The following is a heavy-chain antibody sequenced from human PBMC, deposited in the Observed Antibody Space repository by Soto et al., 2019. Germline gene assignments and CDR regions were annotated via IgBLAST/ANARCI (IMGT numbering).Heavy chain of an antibody. CDR1: GGSISSGDYY. J-gene: IGHJ6*02. CDR3: ARDGWQMVRGVSISGGMDV. Sequence: SETLSLICTVSGGSISSGDYYWSWIRQPPGKGREWIGYISYSGSAYYNPSLKSRFTISIDTSKKQFSLNLRSVTAADTAVYYCARDGWQMVRGVSISGGMDVWGQGTTVTVSS. CDR2: ISYSGSA. D-gene: IGHD3-10*01. V-gene: IGHV4-30-4*01.